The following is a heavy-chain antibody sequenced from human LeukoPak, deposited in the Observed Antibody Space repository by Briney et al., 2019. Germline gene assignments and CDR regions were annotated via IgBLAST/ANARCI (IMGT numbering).Heavy chain of an antibody. CDR3: ARIAGSVAFDI. J-gene: IGHJ3*02. CDR2: IIPIFGTS. D-gene: IGHD6-6*01. Sequence: ASVKVSCKAYGGTFSSYGFSWVRQAPGQGLEWMGRIIPIFGTSNYAQKFQGRVTITTDESTSTAYMELSSLRSEDTAVYYCARIAGSVAFDIWGQGTMVTVSS. V-gene: IGHV1-69*05. CDR1: GGTFSSYG.